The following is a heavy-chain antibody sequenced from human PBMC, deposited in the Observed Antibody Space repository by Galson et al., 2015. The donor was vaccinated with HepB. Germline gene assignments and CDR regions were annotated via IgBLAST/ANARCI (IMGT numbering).Heavy chain of an antibody. CDR3: ARGSEFLDS. D-gene: IGHD6-19*01. V-gene: IGHV1-3*01. J-gene: IGHJ4*02. Sequence: SVKVSCKASGYTFTAFAMHWVRQAPGQRLEWMGWINPGNGIPKYSQKFQDRVTITRDTSAITADMELRSLTSEDTAVYFCARGSEFLDSWGQGTLVTVSS. CDR1: GYTFTAFA. CDR2: INPGNGIP.